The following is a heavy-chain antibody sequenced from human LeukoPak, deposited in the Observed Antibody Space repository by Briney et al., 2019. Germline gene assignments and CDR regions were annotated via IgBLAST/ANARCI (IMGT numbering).Heavy chain of an antibody. CDR2: ISSSSSYI. CDR3: ARSRTTVTTRDY. J-gene: IGHJ4*02. V-gene: IGHV3-21*01. CDR1: GFTSSSYS. D-gene: IGHD4-11*01. Sequence: GGSLRLSCAASGFTSSSYSMNWVRQAPGKGLEWVSSISSSSSYIYYADSVKGRFTISRDNAKNSLYLQMNSLRAEDTAVYYCARSRTTVTTRDYWGQGTLVTVSS.